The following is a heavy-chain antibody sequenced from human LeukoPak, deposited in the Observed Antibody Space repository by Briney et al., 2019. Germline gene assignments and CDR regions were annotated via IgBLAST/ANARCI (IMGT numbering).Heavy chain of an antibody. D-gene: IGHD6-19*01. CDR2: ITPDGSQK. CDR1: GFTFSSYW. Sequence: GGSLRLSCAASGFTFSSYWMSLVRQAAGKGLEWVANITPDGSQKFYVDSVRVRFTIARDNGKNSLYLQMSSLRAEDTAVYYCADPDSGWGQGTLVTVSS. CDR3: ADPDSG. J-gene: IGHJ4*02. V-gene: IGHV3-7*01.